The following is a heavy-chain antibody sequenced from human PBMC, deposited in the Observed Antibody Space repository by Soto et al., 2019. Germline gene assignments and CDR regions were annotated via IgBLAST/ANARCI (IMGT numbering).Heavy chain of an antibody. Sequence: ASVKVSCKASGYSFTAYFLPWVRQAPGQVLEWMGIVHPSGGNTNYAQKFQGRVTMTWDTSTTTVYMELSSLRSDDTAVYYSARKIDFWSGYYYYYYGMDVWGQGTTVTVSS. CDR1: GYSFTAYF. D-gene: IGHD3-3*01. V-gene: IGHV1-46*01. CDR3: ARKIDFWSGYYYYYYGMDV. CDR2: VHPSGGNT. J-gene: IGHJ6*02.